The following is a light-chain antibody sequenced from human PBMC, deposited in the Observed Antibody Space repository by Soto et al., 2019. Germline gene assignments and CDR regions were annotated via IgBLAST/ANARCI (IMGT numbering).Light chain of an antibody. CDR2: DAS. J-gene: IGKJ4*01. CDR3: QQRSNWPPVT. V-gene: IGKV3-11*01. Sequence: EIVLTQSPATLSSSPGERATISCRASQSINRHLAWYRQKPGQAPRLLIYDASNRATGIPARFSGSGSGTDFTLTISSLEPEDFGVYYCQQRSNWPPVTFGGGTKVDI. CDR1: QSINRH.